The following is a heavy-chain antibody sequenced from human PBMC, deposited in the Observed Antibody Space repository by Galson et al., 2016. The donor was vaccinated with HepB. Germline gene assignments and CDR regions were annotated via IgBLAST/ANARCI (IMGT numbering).Heavy chain of an antibody. CDR3: AEDAPYDFWSGYYFHSYFDY. CDR1: GLTFSSYA. V-gene: IGHV3-23*01. J-gene: IGHJ4*02. CDR2: ISGSGGRT. Sequence: SLRLSCAASGLTFSSYAMSWVRQAPGKGLEWVSVISGSGGRTYYADSVKGRFTISRDNSKNTMYLQMNSLRAEDTAVYYCAEDAPYDFWSGYYFHSYFDYWGQGTLVTVSS. D-gene: IGHD3-3*01.